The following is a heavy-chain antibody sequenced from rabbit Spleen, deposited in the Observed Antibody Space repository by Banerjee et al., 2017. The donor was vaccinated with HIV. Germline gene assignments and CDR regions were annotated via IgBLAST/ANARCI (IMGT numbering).Heavy chain of an antibody. CDR3: ARVHNSGRAYLTFDP. CDR2: IYTGSGST. J-gene: IGHJ2*01. CDR1: GFTISSSYY. Sequence: QEQLVESGGGLVQPEGSLTLTCTASGFTISSSYYMCWVRQAPGKGLEWIGCIYTGSGSTYYASWAQGRFTISKTSSTTVTLQMPRLTAADTATYFCARVHNSGRAYLTFDPWGPGTLVTVS. V-gene: IGHV1S45*01. D-gene: IGHD4-1*01.